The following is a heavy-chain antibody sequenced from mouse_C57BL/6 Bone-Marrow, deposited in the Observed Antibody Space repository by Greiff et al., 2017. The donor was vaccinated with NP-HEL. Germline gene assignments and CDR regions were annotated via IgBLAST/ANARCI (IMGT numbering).Heavy chain of an antibody. CDR2: INPNNGGT. J-gene: IGHJ4*01. CDR1: GYTFTDYY. Sequence: EVQLQQSGPELVKPGASVKISCKASGYTFTDYYMNWVKQSHGKSLEWIGDINPNNGGTSYNQKFKGKATLTVDKSSSTAYMELRSLTSEDSAVYYCASLGLRLFYAMDYWGQGTSVTVSS. D-gene: IGHD3-2*02. V-gene: IGHV1-26*01. CDR3: ASLGLRLFYAMDY.